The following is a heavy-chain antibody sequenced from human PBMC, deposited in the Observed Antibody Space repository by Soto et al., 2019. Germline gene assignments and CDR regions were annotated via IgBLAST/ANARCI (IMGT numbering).Heavy chain of an antibody. V-gene: IGHV1-2*04. D-gene: IGHD6-6*01. CDR3: AREVEQLVNHSHPGYNWFDP. CDR2: INPNSGGT. J-gene: IGHJ5*02. Sequence: ASVKVSCKASGYTFTGYYMHWVRQAPGQGLEWMGWINPNSGGTNYAQKFQGWVTMTRDTSISTAYMELSRLRSDDTAVYYCAREVEQLVNHSHPGYNWFDPWGQGTLVTVSS. CDR1: GYTFTGYY.